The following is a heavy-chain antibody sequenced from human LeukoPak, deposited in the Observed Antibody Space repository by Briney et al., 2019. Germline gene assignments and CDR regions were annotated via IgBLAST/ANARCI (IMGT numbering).Heavy chain of an antibody. CDR3: TRLQSGLLAMPDY. Sequence: GESLKISCKASGYSFTYYWIGWVRQMPGKGLEWMGIIYPGDFDTRYNPSFQGQVTISADKSINTAYLQWNTLKASDTAIYYCTRLQSGLLAMPDYWGQGALVSVTS. CDR1: GYSFTYYW. V-gene: IGHV5-51*01. D-gene: IGHD3-3*02. CDR2: IYPGDFDT. J-gene: IGHJ4*02.